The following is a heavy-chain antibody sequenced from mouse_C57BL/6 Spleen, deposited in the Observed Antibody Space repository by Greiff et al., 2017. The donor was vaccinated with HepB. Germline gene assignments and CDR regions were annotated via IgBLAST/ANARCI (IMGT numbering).Heavy chain of an antibody. V-gene: IGHV3-1*01. CDR2: ISYSGST. J-gene: IGHJ3*01. D-gene: IGHD2-4*01. CDR3: ARDNDYDGRPGFAY. CDR1: GYSITSGYD. Sequence: EVKLEESGPGMVKPSQSLSLTCTVTGYSITSGYDWHWIRHFPGNKLEWMGYISYSGSTNYNPSLKSRISITHDTSKNHFFLKLNSVTTEDTATYYCARDNDYDGRPGFAYWGQGTLVTVSA.